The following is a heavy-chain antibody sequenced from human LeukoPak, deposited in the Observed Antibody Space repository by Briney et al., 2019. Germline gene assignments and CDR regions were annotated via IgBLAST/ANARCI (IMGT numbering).Heavy chain of an antibody. CDR2: IWFDGSKK. D-gene: IGHD6-19*01. CDR1: GFTFSSYG. CDR3: ARDVGVTVADIDY. Sequence: GGSLRLSCAVSGFTFSSYGMHWVRQAPGKGLEWVAVIWFDGSKKYYADSVKGRYTISRDNSKSTLYLQKNSLRADDTAVYYCARDVGVTVADIDYWGQGTLVTVSS. V-gene: IGHV3-33*01. J-gene: IGHJ4*02.